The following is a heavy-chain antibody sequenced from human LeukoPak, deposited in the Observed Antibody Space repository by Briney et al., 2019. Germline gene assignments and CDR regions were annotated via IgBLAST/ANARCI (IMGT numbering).Heavy chain of an antibody. J-gene: IGHJ4*02. V-gene: IGHV3-23*01. CDR1: GFTFSSYA. CDR3: ASMVTQYYFDY. Sequence: GGSLRLTCAASGFTFSSYAMSWVRQAPGKGLEWVSAISGSGGSTYYADSVKGRFTISRDNSKNTLYLQMNSLRAEDTAVYYCASMVTQYYFDYWGQGTLVTVSS. CDR2: ISGSGGST. D-gene: IGHD4-23*01.